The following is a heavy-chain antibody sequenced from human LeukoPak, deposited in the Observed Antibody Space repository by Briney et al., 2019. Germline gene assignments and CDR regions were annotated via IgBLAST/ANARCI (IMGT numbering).Heavy chain of an antibody. CDR1: GGSFSGYY. D-gene: IGHD3-9*01. CDR3: ARANDILPGYRRKSNYYGMDV. CDR2: INHSGST. V-gene: IGHV4-34*01. J-gene: IGHJ6*02. Sequence: SETLSLTCAVYGGSFSGYYWSWIRQPPGKGLEWIGEINHSGSTNYNPSLKSRVTISVDTSKNQFSLKPSSVTAADTAVYYCARANDILPGYRRKSNYYGMDVWGQGATVTVSS.